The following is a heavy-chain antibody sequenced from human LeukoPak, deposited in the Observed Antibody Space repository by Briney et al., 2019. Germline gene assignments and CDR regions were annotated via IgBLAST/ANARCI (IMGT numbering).Heavy chain of an antibody. CDR1: GCTFTGYY. CDR2: INPNSGGT. CDR3: ARVRRGWDDRDY. J-gene: IGHJ4*02. D-gene: IGHD6-19*01. Sequence: ASVKVSCKASGCTFTGYYMHWLRQAPGQGLEWMGWINPNSGGTNYAQKFQGRVTMTRDTSISTASMELSRLRSDDTALYYCARVRRGWDDRDYWGQGTLVTVSS. V-gene: IGHV1-2*02.